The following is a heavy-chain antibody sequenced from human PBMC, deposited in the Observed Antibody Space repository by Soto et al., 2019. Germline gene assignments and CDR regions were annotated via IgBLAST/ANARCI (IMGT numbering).Heavy chain of an antibody. D-gene: IGHD6-6*01. CDR3: ARDGLAARLTLY. CDR2: ISSSSSYI. J-gene: IGHJ4*02. CDR1: GFTFSSYS. V-gene: IGHV3-21*01. Sequence: EVQLVESGGGLVKPGGSLRLSCAASGFTFSSYSMNWVRQAPGKGLEWVSSISSSSSYIYYADSVKGRFTISRDNAKNALYMQMNSLRAEATAVYYCARDGLAARLTLYWGQGTLVTVSS.